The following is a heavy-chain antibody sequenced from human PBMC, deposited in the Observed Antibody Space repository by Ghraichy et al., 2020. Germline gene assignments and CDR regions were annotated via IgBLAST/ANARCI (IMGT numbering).Heavy chain of an antibody. CDR1: GGSIRDTGYY. CDR3: TKQDAISHYSMGV. J-gene: IGHJ6*02. V-gene: IGHV4-39*01. CDR2: LYYSGMT. Sequence: SETLSLTCTVSGGSIRDTGYYWAWVRQPPGKTLDWIGSLYYSGMTYYNPSLQSRVSISIDTSNNQFSLRLASMTAADTAVYYCTKQDAISHYSMGVWGQGTTVTVSS. D-gene: IGHD2-21*01.